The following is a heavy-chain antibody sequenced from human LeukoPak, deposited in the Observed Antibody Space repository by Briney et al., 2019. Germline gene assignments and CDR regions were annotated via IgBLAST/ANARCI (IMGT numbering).Heavy chain of an antibody. V-gene: IGHV4-34*01. CDR2: FYYSGTT. Sequence: PSETLSLTCAVYGGSFSGYYWSWIRQPPGKGLEWIGSFYYSGTTYYNPSLKSRVTISVDTSKNQFSLKLSSVTAADTAVYYCARHDSSGPYNAFDIWGQGTMVTVSS. J-gene: IGHJ3*02. CDR1: GGSFSGYY. D-gene: IGHD3-22*01. CDR3: ARHDSSGPYNAFDI.